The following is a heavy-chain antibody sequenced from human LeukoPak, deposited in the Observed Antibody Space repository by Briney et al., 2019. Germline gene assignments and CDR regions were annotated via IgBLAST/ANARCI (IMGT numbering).Heavy chain of an antibody. D-gene: IGHD5-18*01. CDR2: IYTSGST. J-gene: IGHJ4*02. CDR1: GGSISSYY. V-gene: IGHV4-4*07. Sequence: KTSETLSLTCTVSGGSISSYYWGWIRQPAGKGLEWIGRIYTSGSTNYNPSLKSRVTMSVDTSKNQFSLKLSSVTAADTAVYYCARVIQLWSKRVFDYWGQGTLVTVSS. CDR3: ARVIQLWSKRVFDY.